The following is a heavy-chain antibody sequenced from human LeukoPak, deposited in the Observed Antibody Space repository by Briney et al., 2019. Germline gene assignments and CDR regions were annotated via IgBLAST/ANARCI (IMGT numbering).Heavy chain of an antibody. CDR3: VEMATRWYFDY. CDR2: IYYSGST. D-gene: IGHD5-24*01. Sequence: PSETLSLTCTVSGGSISSTIYYWGWIRQPPGKGLEWIGSIYYSGSTYYNPSLKSRVAMSVDTSKNQFSLKLSSVTAADTAVYYCVEMATRWYFDYWGQGTLATVSS. V-gene: IGHV4-39*01. J-gene: IGHJ4*02. CDR1: GGSISSTIYY.